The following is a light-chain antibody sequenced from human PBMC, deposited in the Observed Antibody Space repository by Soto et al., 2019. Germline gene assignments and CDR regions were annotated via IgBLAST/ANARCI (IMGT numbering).Light chain of an antibody. CDR3: QQYNSYSPWT. Sequence: DIQMTQSPSTLSASVGDRVTITCRASQSISSWLAWYRQKPGKALKLLIYKASSLESGVPSRFSGSGSGTEFTLTISSLQPDDFATYYCQQYNSYSPWTFGQGTKVEIK. J-gene: IGKJ1*01. CDR2: KAS. CDR1: QSISSW. V-gene: IGKV1-5*03.